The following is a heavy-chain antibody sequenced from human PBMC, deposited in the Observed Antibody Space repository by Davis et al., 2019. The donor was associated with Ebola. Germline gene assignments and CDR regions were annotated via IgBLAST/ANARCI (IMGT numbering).Heavy chain of an antibody. Sequence: GGSLRLSCAASGFTFSSYWMSWVRQAPGKGLEWVANIKQDGSEKYYVDSVKGRFTISRDNAKNTLYLQMNSLRAEDTAVYYCAKDMFSVAGTLGYIDYWGQGTLVTVSS. CDR3: AKDMFSVAGTLGYIDY. D-gene: IGHD6-19*01. CDR1: GFTFSSYW. J-gene: IGHJ4*02. V-gene: IGHV3-7*03. CDR2: IKQDGSEK.